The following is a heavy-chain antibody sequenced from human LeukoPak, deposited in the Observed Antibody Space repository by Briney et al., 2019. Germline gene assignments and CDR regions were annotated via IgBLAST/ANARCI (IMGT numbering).Heavy chain of an antibody. J-gene: IGHJ5*02. CDR2: IYTSGST. CDR3: ARGVQNYDFWSGYYRRRGNWFDP. D-gene: IGHD3-3*01. Sequence: SETLSLTCTVSGGSISSGSYYWSWIRQPAGKGLEWIGRIYTSGSTNYNPSLKSRVTISVDTSKNQFSLKLSSVTAADTAVYYCARGVQNYDFWSGYYRRRGNWFDPWGQGTLVTVSS. CDR1: GGSISSGSYY. V-gene: IGHV4-61*02.